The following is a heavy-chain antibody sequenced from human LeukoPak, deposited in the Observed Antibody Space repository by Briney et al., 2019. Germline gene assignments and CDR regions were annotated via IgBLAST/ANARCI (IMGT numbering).Heavy chain of an antibody. V-gene: IGHV3-7*01. CDR2: IREDGSEK. CDR3: ARTEDYYGSGSYYRIGSHYYYYMDV. CDR1: GFTFSNYW. D-gene: IGHD3-10*01. J-gene: IGHJ6*03. Sequence: PGGSLRLSCAASGFTFSNYWMSWVRQAPGKGLEWVANIREDGSEKYYVDSVKGQFTISRDNAKNSLYLQMNSLRAEDTAVYYCARTEDYYGSGSYYRIGSHYYYYMDVWGKGTTVTVSS.